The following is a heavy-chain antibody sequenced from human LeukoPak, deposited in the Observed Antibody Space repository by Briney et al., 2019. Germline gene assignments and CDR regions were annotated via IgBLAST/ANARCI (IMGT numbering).Heavy chain of an antibody. D-gene: IGHD6-19*01. CDR1: GGSISSRSHY. CDR2: IYTSGST. J-gene: IGHJ4*02. Sequence: SETLSLTCTVSGGSISSRSHYWGWIRRPQGKGLEWIGRIYTSGSTNYNPSLKSRVTISVDTSKNQFSLKLRSVTAADTAVYYCARQLVGTYSSGWYSDYWGQGTLVTVSS. V-gene: IGHV4-39*01. CDR3: ARQLVGTYSSGWYSDY.